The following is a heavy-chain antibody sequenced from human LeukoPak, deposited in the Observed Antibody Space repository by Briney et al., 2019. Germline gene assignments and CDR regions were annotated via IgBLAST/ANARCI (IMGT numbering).Heavy chain of an antibody. CDR2: IKQDGSEK. V-gene: IGHV3-7*01. CDR1: GFTFSSYW. J-gene: IGHJ4*02. CDR3: ARAPYGDYAGIDY. Sequence: GGSLRLSCAASGFTFSSYWMSWVRQAPGKGLEWVANIKQDGSEKYYVDSVKGRFTISRDNAKNSLYLQMNSLRAEDTAAYYCARAPYGDYAGIDYWGQGTLVTVSS. D-gene: IGHD4-17*01.